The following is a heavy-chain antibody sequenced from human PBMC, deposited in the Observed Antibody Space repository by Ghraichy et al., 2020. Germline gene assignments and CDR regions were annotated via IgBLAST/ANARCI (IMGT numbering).Heavy chain of an antibody. CDR2: IYTSGST. CDR1: GGSISSYY. CDR3: ARVSTVTTTIFSNDAFDI. V-gene: IGHV4-4*07. Sequence: SETLSLTCTVSGGSISSYYWSWIREPAGKGLEWIGRIYTSGSTNYNPSLKSRVTMSVDTSKNQFSLKLSSVTAADTAVYYCARVSTVTTTIFSNDAFDIWGQGTMVTVSS. J-gene: IGHJ3*02. D-gene: IGHD4-17*01.